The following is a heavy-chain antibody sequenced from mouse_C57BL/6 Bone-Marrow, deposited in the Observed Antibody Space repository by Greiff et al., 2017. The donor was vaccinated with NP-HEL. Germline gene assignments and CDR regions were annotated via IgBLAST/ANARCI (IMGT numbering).Heavy chain of an antibody. CDR3: ARHPGSSYGFAY. D-gene: IGHD1-1*01. Sequence: EVKLMESGGDLVKPGGSLKLSCAASGFTFSSYGMSWVRQTPDKRLEWVATISSGGSYTYYPDSVKGRFTISRDNAKTTLYLQMSSLKSEDTAVYYCARHPGSSYGFAYWGQGTLVTVSA. CDR1: GFTFSSYG. CDR2: ISSGGSYT. J-gene: IGHJ3*01. V-gene: IGHV5-6*01.